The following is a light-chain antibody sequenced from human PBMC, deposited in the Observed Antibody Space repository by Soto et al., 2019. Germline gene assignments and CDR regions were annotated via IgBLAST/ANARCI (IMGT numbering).Light chain of an antibody. CDR1: QSVGSD. J-gene: IGKJ4*02. V-gene: IGKV1-27*01. Sequence: DIVMTHSPATLAASVGERVALTSRASQSVGSDLAWYQQKPGKVPRLVIYATFTRESGVPTRISGSGSGTDFTLTISSLQSEDVATYYCQKYNSCPLTFGRGTKVDI. CDR2: ATF. CDR3: QKYNSCPLT.